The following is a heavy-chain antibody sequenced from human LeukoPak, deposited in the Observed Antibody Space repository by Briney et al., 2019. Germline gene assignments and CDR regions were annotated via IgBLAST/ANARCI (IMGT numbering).Heavy chain of an antibody. CDR1: GFTFSDYY. V-gene: IGHV3-66*01. CDR3: ARSGEAGTFDY. D-gene: IGHD6-13*01. J-gene: IGHJ4*02. Sequence: GGSLRLSCAASGFTFSDYYMNWVRQAPGKGLEWVSVIYSGGSTYYADSVKGRFTISRDNSKNTLYVQMNSLRVGDTAVYYCARSGEAGTFDYWGQGTLVTVST. CDR2: IYSGGST.